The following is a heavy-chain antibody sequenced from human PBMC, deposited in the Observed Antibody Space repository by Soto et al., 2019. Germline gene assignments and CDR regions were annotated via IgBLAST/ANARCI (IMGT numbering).Heavy chain of an antibody. V-gene: IGHV3-7*03. J-gene: IGHJ6*02. D-gene: IGHD3-10*01. Sequence: RRLSCAASGFTFSSYWMSWVRQAPGKGLEWVANIKQDGSEKYYVDSVKGRFTISRDNAKNSLYLQMNSLRAEDTAVYYCARAGGYYSDYYYGMDVWGQGTTVTVSS. CDR1: GFTFSSYW. CDR3: ARAGGYYSDYYYGMDV. CDR2: IKQDGSEK.